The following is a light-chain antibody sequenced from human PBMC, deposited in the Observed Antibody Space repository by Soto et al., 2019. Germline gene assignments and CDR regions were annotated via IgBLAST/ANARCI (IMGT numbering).Light chain of an antibody. CDR3: QQVNSC. V-gene: IGKV1-5*01. J-gene: IGKJ2*01. Sequence: DIQMTQSPSTLSASVGDRITITCRASQSINNWLAWYQQKPGKAPKLLIDNASSLESGVPSRFSGSGSGTEFTLTLSILQPDDFATYYCQQVNSCFGQGTRLEIK. CDR1: QSINNW. CDR2: NAS.